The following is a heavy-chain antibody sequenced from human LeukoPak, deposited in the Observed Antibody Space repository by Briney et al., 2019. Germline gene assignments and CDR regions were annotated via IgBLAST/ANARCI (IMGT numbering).Heavy chain of an antibody. CDR3: ARGGAAFDF. V-gene: IGHV3-7*05. J-gene: IGHJ3*01. Sequence: GGSLRLSCAASGFSFSGSWMSCVRQAPGKGLEWVANIKQDGSEKYYVDSVKGRFTISRDNAKNSLYLQMNSLRVEDTAVYYCARGGAAFDFWGQGTMVTVSS. CDR2: IKQDGSEK. D-gene: IGHD3-16*01. CDR1: GFSFSGSW.